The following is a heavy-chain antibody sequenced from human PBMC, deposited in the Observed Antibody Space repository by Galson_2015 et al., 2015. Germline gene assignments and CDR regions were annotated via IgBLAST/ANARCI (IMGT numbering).Heavy chain of an antibody. J-gene: IGHJ3*02. CDR1: GYTFTSYA. V-gene: IGHV1-3*01. CDR3: ARSDIVLVVAASKLSQRMSAFDI. Sequence: SVKVSCKASGYTFTSYAMHWVRQAPGQRLEWMGWINAGNGNTKYSQKFQGRVTITRDTSASTAYMELSSLRSEDTAVYYCARSDIVLVVAASKLSQRMSAFDIWGQGTMVTVSS. CDR2: INAGNGNT. D-gene: IGHD2-15*01.